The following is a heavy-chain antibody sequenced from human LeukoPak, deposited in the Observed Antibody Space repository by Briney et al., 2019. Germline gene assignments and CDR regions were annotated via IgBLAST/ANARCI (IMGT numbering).Heavy chain of an antibody. CDR2: IYYSGST. D-gene: IGHD1-26*01. CDR3: ASNSGSYDDAFDI. CDR1: GGSISSGDNY. Sequence: SETLSLTCTVSGGSISSGDNYWSWIRQPRGKGLEWIGYIYYSGSTYYNPSLKSRVTISVDTSKNQFSLKLSSVTAADTAVYYCASNSGSYDDAFDIWGQGTMVTVSS. J-gene: IGHJ3*02. V-gene: IGHV4-30-4*08.